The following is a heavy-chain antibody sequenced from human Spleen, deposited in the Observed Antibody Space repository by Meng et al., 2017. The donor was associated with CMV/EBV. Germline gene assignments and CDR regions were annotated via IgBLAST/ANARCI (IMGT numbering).Heavy chain of an antibody. CDR3: ATAQDIVVVPAAISGAFDI. V-gene: IGHV5-51*01. D-gene: IGHD2-2*02. CDR2: IYPGDSDT. CDR1: GYSFTSYW. J-gene: IGHJ3*02. Sequence: GESLKISCKGSGYSFTSYWIGWVRQMPGKGLEWMGIIYPGDSDTRYSPSFQGQVTISADKSISTAYLQWSSLKASDTAMYYCATAQDIVVVPAAISGAFDIWGQGTMVTVSS.